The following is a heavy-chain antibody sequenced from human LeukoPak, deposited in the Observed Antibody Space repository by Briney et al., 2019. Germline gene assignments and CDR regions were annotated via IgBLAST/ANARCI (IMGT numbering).Heavy chain of an antibody. CDR2: IKQDGRDK. D-gene: IGHD6-19*01. Sequence: GGSLRLSCAVSGFTFRNYWMGWVRQAPGKGLEWVANIKQDGRDKYYVDSVKGRFTISKDNAKNSQYLQMNSLGPEDTAVYYCARVKAVAGFDCWGQGTLVTVSS. CDR3: ARVKAVAGFDC. J-gene: IGHJ4*02. CDR1: GFTFRNYW. V-gene: IGHV3-7*03.